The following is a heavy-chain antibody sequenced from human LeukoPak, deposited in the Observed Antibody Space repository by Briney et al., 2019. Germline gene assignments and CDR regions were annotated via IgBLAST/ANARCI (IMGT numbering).Heavy chain of an antibody. CDR2: ISTSSSYI. Sequence: GGSLRLSCAASGFTFSSYSMNWVRQAPGKGLEWVSSISTSSSYIYSADSVKGRFAISRDNAKNSLYLQMNSLRAEDTAVYYCVRDTFSPDAFDIWGQGTMVTVSS. CDR1: GFTFSSYS. D-gene: IGHD3-16*01. V-gene: IGHV3-21*01. J-gene: IGHJ3*02. CDR3: VRDTFSPDAFDI.